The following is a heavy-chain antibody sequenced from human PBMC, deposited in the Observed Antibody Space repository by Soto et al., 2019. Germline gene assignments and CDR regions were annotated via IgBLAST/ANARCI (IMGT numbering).Heavy chain of an antibody. CDR2: INAGSGNT. J-gene: IGHJ6*02. CDR1: GYTFTSYA. Sequence: ASVKVSCKASGYTFTSYAMHWVRQAPGQRLEWMGWINAGSGNTKYSQKFQGRVTITRDTSASTAYMELSSLRSEDTAVYYCARRIGAAMPPIVYYYYYGMDVWGQGTTVTVSS. D-gene: IGHD2-2*01. V-gene: IGHV1-3*01. CDR3: ARRIGAAMPPIVYYYYYGMDV.